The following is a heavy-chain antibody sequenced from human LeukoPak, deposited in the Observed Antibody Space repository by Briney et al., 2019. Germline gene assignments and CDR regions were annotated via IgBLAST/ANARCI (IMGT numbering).Heavy chain of an antibody. Sequence: SETLSLTCIVSGGSVSSGGHYWGWIRQPPGKGLEWIGSIYYSGSTYYNPSLNNRVTIFIDMSKNQFSLRLNSVTATDTAVYYCARLVCGGGSCPAEFDYWGQGTLVTVS. CDR3: ARLVCGGGSCPAEFDY. J-gene: IGHJ4*02. CDR2: IYYSGST. CDR1: GGSVSSGGHY. D-gene: IGHD2-15*01. V-gene: IGHV4-39*01.